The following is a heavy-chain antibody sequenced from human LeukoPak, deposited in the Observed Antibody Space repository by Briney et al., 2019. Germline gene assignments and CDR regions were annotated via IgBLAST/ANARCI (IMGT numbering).Heavy chain of an antibody. D-gene: IGHD3-3*01. CDR1: GGSISSYY. J-gene: IGHJ5*02. Sequence: SETLSLTCTVSGGSISSYYWSWIRQPPGKGLEWIGYIYTSGSTNYNPSLKSRVTISVDTSKNQFSLKLSSVTAADTAVYYCARHGGLTKYNWFNPWGQGTLVTVSS. CDR3: ARHGGLTKYNWFNP. V-gene: IGHV4-4*09. CDR2: IYTSGST.